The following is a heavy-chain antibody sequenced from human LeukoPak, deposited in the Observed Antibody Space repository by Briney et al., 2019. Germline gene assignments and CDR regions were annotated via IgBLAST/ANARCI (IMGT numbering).Heavy chain of an antibody. CDR2: INGSDDST. CDR3: AKLRSGGPAAGNY. Sequence: RTGGSLRLSCAASGFTFSSYAMSWVRQAPGKGLEWVSAINGSDDSTYYADSVKGRFTISRDNSKKTVYLQMNSLRAEDTAVYYCAKLRSGGPAAGNYWGQGTLVTVYS. V-gene: IGHV3-23*01. D-gene: IGHD6-13*01. J-gene: IGHJ4*02. CDR1: GFTFSSYA.